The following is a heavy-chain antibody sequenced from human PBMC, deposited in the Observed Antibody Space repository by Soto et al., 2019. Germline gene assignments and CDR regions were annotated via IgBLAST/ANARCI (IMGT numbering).Heavy chain of an antibody. CDR2: ISAYNGNT. CDR3: AREGGRFYDILTGYYPIH. CDR1: GYTFTSYG. Sequence: GASVKVSCKASGYTFTSYGISWVRQAPGQGLEWMGWISAYNGNTNYAQKLQGRVTMTTDTSTSTAYMELRSLRSDDTAVYYCAREGGRFYDILTGYYPIHWGQGTLVTVSS. J-gene: IGHJ4*02. V-gene: IGHV1-18*01. D-gene: IGHD3-9*01.